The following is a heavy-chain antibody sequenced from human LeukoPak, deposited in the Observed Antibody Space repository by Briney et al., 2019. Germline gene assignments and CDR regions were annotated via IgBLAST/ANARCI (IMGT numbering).Heavy chain of an antibody. CDR2: INHSGST. V-gene: IGHV4-34*01. D-gene: IGHD3-9*01. J-gene: IGHJ4*02. CDR1: GGSFSGYY. CDR3: AGGLVIRPLDY. Sequence: SETLSLTCAVYGGSFSGYYWSWIRQPPGKGLEWIGEINHSGSTNYNPSLKSRVTISVDTSKNQFSLKLSSVTAADTAVYYCAGGLVIRPLDYWGQGTLVTVSS.